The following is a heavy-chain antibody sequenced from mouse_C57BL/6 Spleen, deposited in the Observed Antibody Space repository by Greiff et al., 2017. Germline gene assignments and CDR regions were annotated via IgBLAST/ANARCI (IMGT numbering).Heavy chain of an antibody. CDR3: ARVGYYGYDGAMDY. D-gene: IGHD2-2*01. J-gene: IGHJ4*01. CDR1: GYSITSGYY. CDR2: ISYDGSN. V-gene: IGHV3-6*01. Sequence: EVQLQQSGPGLVKPSQSLSLTCSVTGYSITSGYYWNWIRQFPGNKLEWMGYISYDGSNNYNPSLKNRISITRDTSKNQFFLKLNSVTTEDTATYYCARVGYYGYDGAMDYWGQGTSVTVSS.